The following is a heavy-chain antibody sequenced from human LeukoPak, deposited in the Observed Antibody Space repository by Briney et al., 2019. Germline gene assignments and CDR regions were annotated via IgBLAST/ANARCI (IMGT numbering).Heavy chain of an antibody. Sequence: GGSLRLSCAVSGFTFSSYWMSWFRQAPGKGLEWVANINQDGSQKFSVDSVKGRFTISRDNAKNSLSLQMNSLRVEDTAVYYCARDWFDGDYDRFDYWGQGTLVTVS. D-gene: IGHD4-17*01. CDR3: ARDWFDGDYDRFDY. CDR2: INQDGSQK. V-gene: IGHV3-7*03. J-gene: IGHJ4*02. CDR1: GFTFSSYW.